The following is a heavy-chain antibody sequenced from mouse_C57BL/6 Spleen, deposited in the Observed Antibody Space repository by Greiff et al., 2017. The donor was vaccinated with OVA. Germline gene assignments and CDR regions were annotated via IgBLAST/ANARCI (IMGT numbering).Heavy chain of an antibody. D-gene: IGHD2-12*01. J-gene: IGHJ2*01. V-gene: IGHV5-6*01. CDR3: ARQGRREFDY. CDR1: GFTFSSYG. CDR2: ISSGGSYT. Sequence: EVKLMESGGDLVKPGGSLKLSCAASGFTFSSYGMSWVRQTPDKRLEWVATISSGGSYTYYPDSVKGRFTISRDNAKNTLYLQMSSLKSEDTAMYYCARQGRREFDYWGQGTTLTVSS.